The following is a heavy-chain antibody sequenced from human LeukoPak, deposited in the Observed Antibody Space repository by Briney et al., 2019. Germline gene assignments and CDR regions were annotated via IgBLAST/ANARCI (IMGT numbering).Heavy chain of an antibody. CDR1: GGSFSGYY. V-gene: IGHV4-34*01. J-gene: IGHJ4*02. CDR3: AREWDYYDSSGYSV. CDR2: TNHSGST. Sequence: SETLSLTCAVYGGSFSGYYWSWIRQPPGKGLEWIGETNHSGSTNYNPSLKSRVTISVDTSKNQFSLKLSSVTAADTAVYYCAREWDYYDSSGYSVWGQGTLVTVSS. D-gene: IGHD3-22*01.